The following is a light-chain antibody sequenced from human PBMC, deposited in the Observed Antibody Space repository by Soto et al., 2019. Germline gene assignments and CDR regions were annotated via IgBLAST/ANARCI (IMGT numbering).Light chain of an antibody. CDR3: QQYYSPPYT. CDR2: WAS. Sequence: DIVMTQSPDSLAVSLGERATINCKSSQSVLYSSNNKNYLGWYQQKPGQTPKLLIYWASTRDSGVPDRFGGGGSGTAFTLTINSLQAEDVEVYYDQQYYSPPYTFGQGTRLEIK. V-gene: IGKV4-1*01. J-gene: IGKJ2*01. CDR1: QSVLYSSNNKNY.